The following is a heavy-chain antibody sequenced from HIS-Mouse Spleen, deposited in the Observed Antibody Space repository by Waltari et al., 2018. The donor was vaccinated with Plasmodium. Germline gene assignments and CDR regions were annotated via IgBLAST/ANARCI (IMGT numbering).Heavy chain of an antibody. CDR2: IYHSGGT. V-gene: IGHV4-38-2*02. CDR3: ARGVGYSSSWYWFDP. CDR1: GYSISSGYY. Sequence: QVQLQESGPGLVKPSETLSLTCTVSGYSISSGYYCGCIRQPPGKGLEWIGSIYHSGGTYYNPSLKSRVTISVDTSKNQFSLKLSSVTAADTAVYYCARGVGYSSSWYWFDPWGQGTLVTVSS. D-gene: IGHD6-13*01. J-gene: IGHJ5*02.